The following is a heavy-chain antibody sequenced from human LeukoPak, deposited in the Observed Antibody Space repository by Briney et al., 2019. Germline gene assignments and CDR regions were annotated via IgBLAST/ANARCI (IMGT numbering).Heavy chain of an antibody. CDR3: ARGSIVGATFVWIFDY. J-gene: IGHJ4*02. Sequence: PGGSLRLSCAASGFTFSSYAMHWVRQAPGKGLEWVAVISYDGSNKYYADSVEGRFTISRDNSKNTLYLQMNSLRAEDTAVYYCARGSIVGATFVWIFDYWGQGTLVTVSS. CDR1: GFTFSSYA. D-gene: IGHD1-26*01. CDR2: ISYDGSNK. V-gene: IGHV3-30*01.